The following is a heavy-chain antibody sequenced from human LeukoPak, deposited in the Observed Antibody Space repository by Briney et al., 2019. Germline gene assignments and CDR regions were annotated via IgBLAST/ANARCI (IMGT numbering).Heavy chain of an antibody. CDR3: ARGPPSYYYDSSGYYYLDY. CDR2: IYGGGRT. D-gene: IGHD3-22*01. Sequence: GGSLRLSCAASGFTVSSNYMSWIRQAPGKGLEWVSVIYGGGRTYYADSVKGRFTISRDNSKNTLYLQMNSLRAEDTAVYYCARGPPSYYYDSSGYYYLDYWGPGTLVTVSS. V-gene: IGHV3-53*01. CDR1: GFTVSSNY. J-gene: IGHJ4*02.